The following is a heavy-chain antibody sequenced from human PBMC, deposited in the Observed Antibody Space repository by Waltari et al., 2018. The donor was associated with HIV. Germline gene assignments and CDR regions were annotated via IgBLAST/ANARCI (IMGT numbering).Heavy chain of an antibody. V-gene: IGHV4-31*03. D-gene: IGHD3-3*01. CDR2: IYSSDNT. Sequence: QVHLQESGPGLVKPSQTLSLTCTVSGGSISSGAYDWNWIRQHPGKGLEWIGYIYSSDNTYYNPSLKSRVTISVERSENRFSLKLRSVTAADTAVYYCARASYYDFWSGDPNYYFDSWGQGTLVTVSS. CDR1: GGSISSGAYD. J-gene: IGHJ4*02. CDR3: ARASYYDFWSGDPNYYFDS.